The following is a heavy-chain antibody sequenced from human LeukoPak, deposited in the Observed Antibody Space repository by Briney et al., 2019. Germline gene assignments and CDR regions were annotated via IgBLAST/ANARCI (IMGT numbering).Heavy chain of an antibody. J-gene: IGHJ4*02. CDR2: ISSSGNII. CDR3: ARESYSGSYYFDS. CDR1: GFTFSDYY. Sequence: PGGSLRLSCAASGFTFSDYYMSWIRQAPGKGLEWVSYISSSGNIIYYADSVKGRFTISRDNAKNSLYLQMNSLRAEDTAVYYCARESYSGSYYFDSWGQGTLVTVSS. D-gene: IGHD1-26*01. V-gene: IGHV3-11*01.